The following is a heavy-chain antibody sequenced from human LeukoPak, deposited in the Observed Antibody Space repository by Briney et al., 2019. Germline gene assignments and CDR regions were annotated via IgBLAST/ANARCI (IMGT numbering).Heavy chain of an antibody. CDR3: AKDQEPADIVVVPAASDY. CDR2: ISYDGSNK. V-gene: IGHV3-30*18. D-gene: IGHD2-2*01. CDR1: GFTFSSYG. Sequence: GGSLRLSCAASGFTFSSYGMHWVRQAPGKGLEWVAVISYDGSNKYYADSVKGRFTISRDNSKNTLYLQMNSLRAEDTAVYYRAKDQEPADIVVVPAASDYWGQGTLVTVSS. J-gene: IGHJ4*02.